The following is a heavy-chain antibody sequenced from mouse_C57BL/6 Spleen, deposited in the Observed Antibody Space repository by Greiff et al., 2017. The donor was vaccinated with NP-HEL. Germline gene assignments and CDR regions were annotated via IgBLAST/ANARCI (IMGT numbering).Heavy chain of an antibody. Sequence: EVKLQESGTVLARPGASVKMSCKTSGYTFTSYWMHWVKQRPGQGLEWIGAIYPGNSDTSYNQKFKGKAKLTAVTSASTAYMELSSLTNEDSAVYYCTREEGYDYDAGGFAYWGQGTLVTVSA. J-gene: IGHJ3*01. CDR1: GYTFTSYW. CDR3: TREEGYDYDAGGFAY. V-gene: IGHV1-5*01. CDR2: IYPGNSDT. D-gene: IGHD2-4*01.